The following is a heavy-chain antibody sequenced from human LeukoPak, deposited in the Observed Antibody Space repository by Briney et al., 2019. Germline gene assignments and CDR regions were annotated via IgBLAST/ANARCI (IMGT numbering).Heavy chain of an antibody. J-gene: IGHJ6*04. CDR3: ARVPTYYFGSGSQPPRLSGYAMDV. CDR1: GYTFTSFG. V-gene: IGHV1-18*01. CDR2: INTYNGNT. Sequence: ASVKVSCKVSGYTFTSFGMSWVRQAPGQGLEWMGWINTYNGNTNYAQKLQGRVTMTTDTSTNTAYMELRSLRSDDTAVYYCARVPTYYFGSGSQPPRLSGYAMDVWGEGPTVTVSS. D-gene: IGHD3-10*01.